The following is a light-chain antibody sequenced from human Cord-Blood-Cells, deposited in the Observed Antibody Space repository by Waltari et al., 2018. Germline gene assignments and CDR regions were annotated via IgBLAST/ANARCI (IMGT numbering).Light chain of an antibody. CDR3: QQYNSYST. V-gene: IGKV1-5*01. CDR1: QSISSW. J-gene: IGKJ1*01. Sequence: EIQMPQSPSTLSASVGNRVTITCRASQSISSWLAWYQQKPGKAPKLLIYDASSLESGVPSRFSGSGSGTEFTLTISSLQPDDFATYYCQQYNSYSTFGQGTKVEIK. CDR2: DAS.